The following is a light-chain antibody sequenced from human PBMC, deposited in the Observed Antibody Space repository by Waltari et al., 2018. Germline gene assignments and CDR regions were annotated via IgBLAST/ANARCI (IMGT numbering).Light chain of an antibody. V-gene: IGLV2-14*01. CDR3: SSYTSTTDLV. Sequence: QSALTQPASVSGSPGQSITISCTGTTSDVGGYTYVHWHQQHPGKAPKLIIFEVSYRPSGVSNRFSGSKSGNTASLTISGLQPDDEADYYCSSYTSTTDLVFGGGTKVTVL. CDR1: TSDVGGYTY. J-gene: IGLJ3*02. CDR2: EVS.